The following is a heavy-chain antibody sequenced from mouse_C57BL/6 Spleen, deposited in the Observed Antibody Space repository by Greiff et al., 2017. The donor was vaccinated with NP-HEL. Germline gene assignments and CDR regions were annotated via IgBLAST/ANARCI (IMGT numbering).Heavy chain of an antibody. CDR3: ARGYYGSSYHFDY. CDR2: IDPANGNT. D-gene: IGHD1-1*01. V-gene: IGHV14-3*01. Sequence: VQLQQSVAELVRPGASVKLSCTASGFNIKNTYMHWVKQRPEQGLEWIGRIDPANGNTKYAPKFQGKATITADTASNTAYLQLSSLTSEDTAIYYCARGYYGSSYHFDYWGQGTTLTVSS. J-gene: IGHJ2*01. CDR1: GFNIKNTY.